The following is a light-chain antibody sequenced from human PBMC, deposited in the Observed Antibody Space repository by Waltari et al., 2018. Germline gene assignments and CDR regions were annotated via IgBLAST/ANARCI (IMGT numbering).Light chain of an antibody. CDR1: QSVNSY. V-gene: IGKV3-11*01. CDR2: DAS. J-gene: IGKJ4*01. CDR3: QQRRDWPLT. Sequence: EIVLTQSPATLSLSPGERATLPCRASQSVNSYVAWYQQKPGQAPRLLIYDASNRAAGIPARFGGSGSGTDFTLTISSLEPEDFAVYYCQQRRDWPLTFGGGTKLEIK.